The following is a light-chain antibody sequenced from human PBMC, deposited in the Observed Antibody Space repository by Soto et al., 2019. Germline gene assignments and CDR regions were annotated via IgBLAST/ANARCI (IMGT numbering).Light chain of an antibody. CDR2: GTS. V-gene: IGKV3-20*01. Sequence: EIVLTQSPGTLSLSPGQRATLSCRASQSVSSGNLAWYQQKPGQAPGLLIYGTSNRATGIPDRFTGSGSGTEFTLTIIRLEREDFAVYYCQQYGTSPKTFGQGTKVDIK. J-gene: IGKJ1*01. CDR1: QSVSSGN. CDR3: QQYGTSPKT.